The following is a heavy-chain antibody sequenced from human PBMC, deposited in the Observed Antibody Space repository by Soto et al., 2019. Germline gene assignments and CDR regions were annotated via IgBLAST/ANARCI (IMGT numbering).Heavy chain of an antibody. CDR3: ARVGPFFHSGVKFVGNWFDP. J-gene: IGHJ5*02. D-gene: IGHD3-10*01. V-gene: IGHV4-39*01. CDR2: IYYSGST. CDR1: GGSISSSSYY. Sequence: QLQLQESGPGLVKPSETLSLTCTVSGGSISSSSYYWGWIRQPPGKGLEWIGSIYYSGSTYYNPSLKSRVTISVDTSKNQFSLKLSSVTAADTAVYYCARVGPFFHSGVKFVGNWFDPWGQGTLVTVSS.